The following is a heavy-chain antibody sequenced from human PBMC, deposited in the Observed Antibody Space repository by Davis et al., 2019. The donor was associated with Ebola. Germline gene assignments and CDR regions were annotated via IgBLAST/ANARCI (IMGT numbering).Heavy chain of an antibody. V-gene: IGHV1-18*01. Sequence: AASVKVSCKASGYTFTSYGISWVRQAPGQGLEWMGWISPYNGNTNYAQKLQGRVTMTTDTSTSTAYMELRSLRSDDTAVYYRARSGLEVLGYCSGGSCYWDWFDPWGQGTLVTVSS. D-gene: IGHD2-15*01. CDR1: GYTFTSYG. J-gene: IGHJ5*02. CDR2: ISPYNGNT. CDR3: ARSGLEVLGYCSGGSCYWDWFDP.